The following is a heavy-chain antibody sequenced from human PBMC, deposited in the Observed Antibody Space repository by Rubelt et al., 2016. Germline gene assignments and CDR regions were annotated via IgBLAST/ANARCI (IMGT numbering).Heavy chain of an antibody. J-gene: IGHJ3*02. CDR1: GFSFSSYA. CDR3: ARELAEHAFDI. CDR2: ISYDGSNK. Sequence: VQLVESGGGLVKPGGSLRLSCAVSGFSFSSYAMHWVRQAPGKGLEWVAVISYDGSNKYYADAWKGRFTISIDNSKNTLYLQMNSLRAEDTAVYYCARELAEHAFDIWGQGTMVTVSS. D-gene: IGHD1-14*01. V-gene: IGHV3-30*04.